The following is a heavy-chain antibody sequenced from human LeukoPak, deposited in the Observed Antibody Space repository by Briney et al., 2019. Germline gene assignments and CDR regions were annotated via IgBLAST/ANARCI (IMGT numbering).Heavy chain of an antibody. CDR1: GYTFTGYY. D-gene: IGHD3-22*01. V-gene: IGHV1-2*02. Sequence: ASVKVSCKASGYTFTGYYMHWVRQAPGQGLEWMGWINPNSGGTNYAQKFQGRVTMTRDTSISTAYMELSRLRSDDTAVYYCARSPTRGSGYYGYWGQGTLVTVSS. J-gene: IGHJ4*02. CDR3: ARSPTRGSGYYGY. CDR2: INPNSGGT.